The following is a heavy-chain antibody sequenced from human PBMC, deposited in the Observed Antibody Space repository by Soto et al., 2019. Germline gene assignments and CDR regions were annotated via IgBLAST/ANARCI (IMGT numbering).Heavy chain of an antibody. CDR2: IRSKAYGGTT. CDR1: GFTFGDYA. CDR3: TRDVRQYVTDAFDI. D-gene: IGHD2-21*02. J-gene: IGHJ3*02. V-gene: IGHV3-49*04. Sequence: PGGSLRLSXTASGFTFGDYAMSWVRQAPGKGLEWVGFIRSKAYGGTTEYAASVKGRFTISRDDSKSIAYLQMNSLKTEDTAVYYCTRDVRQYVTDAFDIWGQGTMVTVSS.